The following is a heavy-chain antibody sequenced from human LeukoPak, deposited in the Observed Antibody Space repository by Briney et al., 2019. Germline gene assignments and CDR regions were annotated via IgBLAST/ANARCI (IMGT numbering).Heavy chain of an antibody. CDR2: IYYSGST. Sequence: KPSETLSLTCTVSGGSISSYYWSWIRQPPGKGLEWIGYIYYSGSTNYNPSLKSRVTISVDTSKNQFSLKLSSVTAADTAVYYCARGPHYDFWSGYYTDYYYYGMDVWGQGTTVTVSS. J-gene: IGHJ6*02. D-gene: IGHD3-3*01. CDR1: GGSISSYY. CDR3: ARGPHYDFWSGYYTDYYYYGMDV. V-gene: IGHV4-59*12.